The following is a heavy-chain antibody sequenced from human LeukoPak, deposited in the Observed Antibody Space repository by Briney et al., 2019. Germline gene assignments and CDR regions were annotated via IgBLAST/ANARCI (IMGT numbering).Heavy chain of an antibody. J-gene: IGHJ4*02. V-gene: IGHV1-69*04. CDR1: GGTFSSYA. CDR3: ARLPDDSSGYLFDY. D-gene: IGHD3-22*01. CDR2: IIPILGIA. Sequence: SVKVSCEASGGTFSSYAISWVRQAPGQGLEWMGRIIPILGIANYAQKFQGRVTITADKSTSTAYMELSSLRSEDTAVYYCARLPDDSSGYLFDYWGQGTLVTVSS.